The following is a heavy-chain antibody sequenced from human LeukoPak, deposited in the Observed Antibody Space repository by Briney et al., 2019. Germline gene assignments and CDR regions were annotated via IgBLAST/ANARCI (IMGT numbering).Heavy chain of an antibody. CDR2: IYWDDDK. CDR3: AHLPYEYYFDY. D-gene: IGHD3-3*01. CDR1: GFSLSTSGVG. V-gene: IGHV2-5*02. J-gene: IGHJ4*02. Sequence: SGPTLVKPTQTLTLTCTFSGFSLSTSGVGVGWIRQPPGKALEWLALIYWDDDKRYSPSLKSRLTITKDTSKNQVVLTMTNMDPADTARYYCAHLPYEYYFDYWGQGTLVTVSS.